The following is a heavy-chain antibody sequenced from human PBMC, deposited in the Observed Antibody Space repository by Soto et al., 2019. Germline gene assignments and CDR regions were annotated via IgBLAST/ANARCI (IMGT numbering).Heavy chain of an antibody. CDR3: VRDLDGSGSYYTDY. D-gene: IGHD3-10*01. J-gene: IGHJ4*02. Sequence: ASVKVSCKASGYMFISYGINWVRQAPGRGLEWMGWISAYNGNIKYAQNLQGRVTMTTDTSTSTAYMEMRSLRSDDTAVYYCVRDLDGSGSYYTDYWGPGTLVTSPQ. V-gene: IGHV1-18*01. CDR1: GYMFISYG. CDR2: ISAYNGNI.